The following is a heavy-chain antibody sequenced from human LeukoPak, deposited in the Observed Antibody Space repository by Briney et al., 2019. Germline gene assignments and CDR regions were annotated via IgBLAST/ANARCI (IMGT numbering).Heavy chain of an antibody. J-gene: IGHJ4*02. Sequence: PGRSLRLSCAASGYTFSTHAMHWVRAAPGKGLEWVALISFDGGNTYYADTVKGRFIISRDNSKNTMFVQMNSLRTEDTAVYYCARGSISSGSYYFDYWGQGTLVIVSS. CDR1: GYTFSTHA. CDR3: ARGSISSGSYYFDY. CDR2: ISFDGGNT. V-gene: IGHV3-30*04. D-gene: IGHD3-10*01.